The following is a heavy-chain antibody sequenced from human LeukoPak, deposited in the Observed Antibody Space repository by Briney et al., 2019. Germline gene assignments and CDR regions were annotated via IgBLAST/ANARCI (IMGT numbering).Heavy chain of an antibody. J-gene: IGHJ4*02. D-gene: IGHD1-26*01. CDR3: ARFKGGTGFDY. CDR1: GGSITTSDFD. CDR2: ISSSGKA. V-gene: IGHV4-39*01. Sequence: SEALSLTCTVSGGSITTSDFDWAWIRQPPGQGFEWIATISSSGKAYYYPSLMSRVTISVDTSKNQFSLDVTSVTAADTGLFYCARFKGGTGFDYWGRGILVIVS.